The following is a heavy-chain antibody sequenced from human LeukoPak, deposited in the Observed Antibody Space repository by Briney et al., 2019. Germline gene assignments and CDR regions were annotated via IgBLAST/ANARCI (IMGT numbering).Heavy chain of an antibody. CDR1: GFPFRNYA. V-gene: IGHV3-23*01. J-gene: IGHJ4*02. Sequence: PGGSLRLSCAASGFPFRNYAMDWVRQAPGKGLEWISVISGSGGGTYYADSVKGRFTISKDNSKNMLYLQMNSLRAEDTAVYYCAKDSTYFHDSNGLTHWGQGTLVTVSS. D-gene: IGHD3-22*01. CDR3: AKDSTYFHDSNGLTH. CDR2: ISGSGGGT.